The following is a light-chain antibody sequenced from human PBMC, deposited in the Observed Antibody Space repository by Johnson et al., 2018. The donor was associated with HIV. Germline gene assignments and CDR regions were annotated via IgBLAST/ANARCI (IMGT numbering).Light chain of an antibody. CDR3: GTWDSSLSAGV. Sequence: QSVFTQPPSVSAAPGQKVTISCSGSSSNIGNNYVSWYQQLPGTAPKLLIYDNNKRPSGIPDRFSGSKSGTSATLGITGLQTGDEADYYCGTWDSSLSAGVFGTGTKVTGL. J-gene: IGLJ1*01. CDR1: SSNIGNNY. V-gene: IGLV1-51*01. CDR2: DNN.